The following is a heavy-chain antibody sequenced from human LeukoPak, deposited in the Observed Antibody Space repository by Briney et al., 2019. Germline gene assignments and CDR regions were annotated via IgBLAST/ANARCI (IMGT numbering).Heavy chain of an antibody. V-gene: IGHV1-18*04. CDR1: GYTFTSYG. Sequence: ASVKVSFKASGYTFTSYGISWVRQAPGQGPEWMGWISAYNGNTNYAQKLQGRVTMTTDTSTSTAYMELRSLRSDDTAVYYCARDGNSGYDYYYYYGMDVWGKGTTVTVSS. CDR2: ISAYNGNT. J-gene: IGHJ6*04. CDR3: ARDGNSGYDYYYYYGMDV. D-gene: IGHD5-12*01.